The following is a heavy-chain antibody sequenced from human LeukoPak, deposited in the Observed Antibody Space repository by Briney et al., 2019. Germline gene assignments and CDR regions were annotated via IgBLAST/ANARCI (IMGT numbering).Heavy chain of an antibody. D-gene: IGHD5/OR15-5a*01. CDR2: IKSDGTST. J-gene: IGHJ4*02. CDR1: DFSFSNYG. V-gene: IGHV3-74*01. CDR3: TRGVYAFDY. Sequence: GGSLRLSCAASDFSFSNYGMHWVRQAPGKGLVWVSRIKSDGTSTFYADSVKGRFTISRDSAENTLYLQMNSLTIEDTAVYYCTRGVYAFDYWGQGALVTVSS.